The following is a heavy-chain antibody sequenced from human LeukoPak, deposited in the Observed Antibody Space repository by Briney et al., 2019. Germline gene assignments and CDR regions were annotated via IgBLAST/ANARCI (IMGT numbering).Heavy chain of an antibody. Sequence: SVKVSCKASGGTFSSYAISWVRQAPGQGLEWMGGIIPIFGTANYAQKFQGRVTITADESTSTAYMELSSLRSEDTAVYYCARGGSSALETRKSPILALMGGAFDIWGQGTMVTVSS. D-gene: IGHD3-3*01. V-gene: IGHV1-69*13. CDR2: IIPIFGTA. CDR3: ARGGSSALETRKSPILALMGGAFDI. J-gene: IGHJ3*02. CDR1: GGTFSSYA.